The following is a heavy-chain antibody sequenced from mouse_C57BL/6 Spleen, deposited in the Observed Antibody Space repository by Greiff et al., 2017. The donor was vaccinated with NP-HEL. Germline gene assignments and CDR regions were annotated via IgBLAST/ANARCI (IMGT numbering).Heavy chain of an antibody. J-gene: IGHJ2*01. CDR2: ISSGGSYT. CDR3: ARHRGNYYFDY. D-gene: IGHD2-1*01. Sequence: EVKLVESGGDLVKPGGSLKLSCAASGFTFSSYGMSWVRQTPDKRLEWVATISSGGSYTYYPDSVKGRFTISRDNAKNTLYLQMSSLKSEDTAMYYWARHRGNYYFDYWGQGTTLTVSS. V-gene: IGHV5-6*02. CDR1: GFTFSSYG.